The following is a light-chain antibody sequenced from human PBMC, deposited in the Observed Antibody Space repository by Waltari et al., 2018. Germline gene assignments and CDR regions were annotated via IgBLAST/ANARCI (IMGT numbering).Light chain of an antibody. Sequence: DIQMTQSPSSLSASVGDSVTITCQASQDIVNFLNWYQQKPGKAPKLLIYGASNLQTGVPSRCSGSGSGTYFTFTISSLQPEDIATYYCQQYENLPPLTFGGGTKVEIK. J-gene: IGKJ4*01. V-gene: IGKV1-33*01. CDR2: GAS. CDR3: QQYENLPPLT. CDR1: QDIVNF.